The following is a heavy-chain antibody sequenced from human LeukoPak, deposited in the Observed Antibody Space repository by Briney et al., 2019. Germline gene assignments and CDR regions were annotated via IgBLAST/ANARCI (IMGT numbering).Heavy chain of an antibody. CDR1: GGSIGSSSYY. D-gene: IGHD7-27*01. CDR3: ARHENWGGPDY. J-gene: IGHJ4*02. CDR2: IYYTGST. V-gene: IGHV4-39*01. Sequence: PSESLSLTCTVSGGSIGSSSYYWAWVRQPPGKGLEWIGTIYYTGSTYYNPSLKRRVTISVDTSKNQFSLKLSSVTAADTAVYYCARHENWGGPDYWGQGTLVTVSS.